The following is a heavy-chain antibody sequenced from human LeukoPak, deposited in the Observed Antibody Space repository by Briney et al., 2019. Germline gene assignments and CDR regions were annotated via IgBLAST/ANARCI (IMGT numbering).Heavy chain of an antibody. CDR2: INWNGGST. V-gene: IGHV3-20*04. J-gene: IGHJ4*02. CDR3: ARSVAASRDY. Sequence: GGSLRLSCAAPGFTFDDYGMSCVRQAPGKGLEWVSGINWNGGSTGYADSVKGRFTISRDNAKNSLYLHMNSLRAEDTALYYCARSVAASRDYWGQGTLVTVSS. CDR1: GFTFDDYG. D-gene: IGHD2-15*01.